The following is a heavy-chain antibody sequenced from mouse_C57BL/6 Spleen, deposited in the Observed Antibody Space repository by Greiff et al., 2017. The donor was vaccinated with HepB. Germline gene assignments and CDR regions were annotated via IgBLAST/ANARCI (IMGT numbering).Heavy chain of an antibody. V-gene: IGHV1-82*01. CDR1: GYAFSSSW. CDR2: IYPGDGAT. Sequence: QVQLQQSGPELVKPGASVKISCKASGYAFSSSWMNWVKQRPGKGLEWIGRIYPGDGATNYNGKFKGKATLTADKSSSTAYMQLSSLTSEDSAVYFCARSLITTVEDAMDYWGQGTSVTVSS. CDR3: ARSLITTVEDAMDY. J-gene: IGHJ4*01. D-gene: IGHD1-1*01.